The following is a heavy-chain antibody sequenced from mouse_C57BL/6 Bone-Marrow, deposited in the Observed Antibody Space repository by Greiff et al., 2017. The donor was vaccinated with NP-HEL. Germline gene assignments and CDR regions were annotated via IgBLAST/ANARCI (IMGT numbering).Heavy chain of an antibody. D-gene: IGHD1-1*02. CDR2: ICPSDGST. Sequence: VQLQQSGPELVKPGASVKLSCKASGYTFTSYAINWVKQRPGQGLEWIGCICPSDGSTKYNEKFKGKATLTVDTSSSTAYLELHSLTSEDSAFYCVARDYGGFAYWGQGTLVTVSA. J-gene: IGHJ3*01. CDR3: ARDYGGFAY. CDR1: GYTFTSYA. V-gene: IGHV1-85*01.